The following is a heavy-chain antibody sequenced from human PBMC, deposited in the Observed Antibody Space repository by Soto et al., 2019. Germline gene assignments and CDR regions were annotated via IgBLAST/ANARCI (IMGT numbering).Heavy chain of an antibody. Sequence: GGSLRLSCACSGFIFSSYAMSWVRQAPGKGLEWVSGISNRGDNTYYADSVKGRFTISRDNSKKTLFLQMNSLRGEDTAVYYCAKDALSTSWYEFDYWGQGTLVTVSS. V-gene: IGHV3-23*01. CDR2: ISNRGDNT. CDR3: AKDALSTSWYEFDY. D-gene: IGHD6-13*01. CDR1: GFIFSSYA. J-gene: IGHJ4*02.